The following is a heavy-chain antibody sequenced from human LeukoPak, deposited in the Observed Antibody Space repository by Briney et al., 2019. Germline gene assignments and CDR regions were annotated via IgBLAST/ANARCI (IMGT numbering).Heavy chain of an antibody. D-gene: IGHD2-21*01. J-gene: IGHJ3*02. CDR1: GFTFSTYF. CDR3: ARERQDTILHSGAFDI. CDR2: IARDGSHT. Sequence: PGRSLRLSCAASGFTFSTYFMHWVRQAPGKGLDWVADIARDGSHTFYVESVKGRVTISRDNSKNTLYLQMNSLRAEDTAVYFCARERQDTILHSGAFDIWGQGTMVTVSS. V-gene: IGHV3-30-3*01.